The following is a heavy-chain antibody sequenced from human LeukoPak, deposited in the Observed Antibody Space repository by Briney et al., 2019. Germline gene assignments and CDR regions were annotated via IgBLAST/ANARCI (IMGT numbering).Heavy chain of an antibody. J-gene: IGHJ6*03. Sequence: GGSLRLSCAASGFTFSSYSMNWVRQAPGKGLEWVSYISSSSSTIYYADSVKGRFTISRDNAKNSLYLQMNSLRAEDTAVFYCAKDGVILAPGIYWYMDVWGRGTTVTVSS. CDR2: ISSSSSTI. D-gene: IGHD3-16*02. V-gene: IGHV3-48*01. CDR1: GFTFSSYS. CDR3: AKDGVILAPGIYWYMDV.